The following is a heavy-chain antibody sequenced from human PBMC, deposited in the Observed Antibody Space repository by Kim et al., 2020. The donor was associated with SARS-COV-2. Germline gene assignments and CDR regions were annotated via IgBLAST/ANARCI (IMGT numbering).Heavy chain of an antibody. CDR3: ARTLTGTTESFEY. D-gene: IGHD3-9*01. CDR1: GFTFGSYW. Sequence: GGSLRLSCAASGFTFGSYWMTWVRQAPGKGLGGLANIMLGGTQQYYVDSVRGRFTVSRDGANMYLQMNSLRAEDTAVYYCARTLTGTTESFEYWGRGTLVTVSS. J-gene: IGHJ1*01. V-gene: IGHV3-7*03. CDR2: IMLGGTQQ.